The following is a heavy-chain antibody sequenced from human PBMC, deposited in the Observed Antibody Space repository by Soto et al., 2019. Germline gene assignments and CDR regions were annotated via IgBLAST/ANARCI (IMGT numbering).Heavy chain of an antibody. CDR2: ISYDGSNK. J-gene: IGHJ4*02. Sequence: LRLSCASSGFAFSSYGMPWVRQAPGQGLEWVAVISYDGSNKYYADSVKGRFTISRDNSKNPLYLQMNSLRAEDTAVYYCAKGLLSYLDYWGQGTLVTVSS. CDR3: AKGLLSYLDY. CDR1: GFAFSSYG. D-gene: IGHD2-21*02. V-gene: IGHV3-30*18.